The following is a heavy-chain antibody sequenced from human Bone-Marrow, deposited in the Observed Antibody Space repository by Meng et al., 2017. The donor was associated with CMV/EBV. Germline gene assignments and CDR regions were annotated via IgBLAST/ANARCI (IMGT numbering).Heavy chain of an antibody. Sequence: GSLRLSCAVYGGSFSGYYWSWIRQPPGKGLEWIGEINHSGSTNYNPSLKSRVPISVDTAKNQFSLKLSSVSAADTAVYYWSRRSVVVPAASFDYWGQGTLVTVSS. CDR2: INHSGST. CDR1: GGSFSGYY. V-gene: IGHV4-34*01. D-gene: IGHD2-2*01. J-gene: IGHJ4*02. CDR3: SRRSVVVPAASFDY.